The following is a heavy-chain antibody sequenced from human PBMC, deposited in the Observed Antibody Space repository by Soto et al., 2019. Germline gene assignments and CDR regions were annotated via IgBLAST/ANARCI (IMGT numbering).Heavy chain of an antibody. CDR1: GFRFSDHS. CDR2: ISSSGDTT. J-gene: IGHJ4*02. CDR3: ARLPKGSLVTD. Sequence: VQLVESGGGLVSPGGSLTLSCVGSGFRFSDHSMHWVRRAPGTGLQWLSYISSSGDTTHSADSVRGRFTVSRDNAKNSVLLRMDSLRDDDTAMYSSARLPKGSLVTDWGQGTLVTVSS. D-gene: IGHD2-21*02. V-gene: IGHV3-48*02.